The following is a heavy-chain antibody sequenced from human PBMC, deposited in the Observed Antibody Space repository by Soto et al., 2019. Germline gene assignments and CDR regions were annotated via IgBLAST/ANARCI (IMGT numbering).Heavy chain of an antibody. Sequence: QVQLQQWGAGLLKPSETLSLTCAVYGGSFSGYYWSWILQPPGKGLEWIGEINHSGSTNYNPSLKSRVTISVDTSKNQFSLKLSSVTAADTAVYYCARGQIAAAGTPHDYWGQGTLVTVSS. CDR2: INHSGST. V-gene: IGHV4-34*01. J-gene: IGHJ4*02. D-gene: IGHD6-13*01. CDR3: ARGQIAAAGTPHDY. CDR1: GGSFSGYY.